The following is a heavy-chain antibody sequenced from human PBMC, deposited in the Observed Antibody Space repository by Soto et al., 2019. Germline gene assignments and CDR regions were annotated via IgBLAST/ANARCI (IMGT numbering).Heavy chain of an antibody. CDR2: INSDGSST. Sequence: PGGSLRLSCAASGFTFSSYWMHWVRQAPGKGLVWVSRINSDGSSTSYADSVKGRFTISRDNAKNTLYLQMNSPRAEDTAVYYCARMNGYCSGGSCSIWGQGTLVTVSS. D-gene: IGHD2-15*01. J-gene: IGHJ4*02. CDR3: ARMNGYCSGGSCSI. CDR1: GFTFSSYW. V-gene: IGHV3-74*01.